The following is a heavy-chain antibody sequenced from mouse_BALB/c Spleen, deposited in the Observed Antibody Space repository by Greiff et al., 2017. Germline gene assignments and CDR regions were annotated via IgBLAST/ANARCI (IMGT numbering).Heavy chain of an antibody. CDR3: ARDYGSRYYYGMDY. J-gene: IGHJ4*01. CDR2: ISDGGSYT. Sequence: EVQGVESGGGLVKPGGSLKLSCAASGFTFSDYYMYWVRQTPEKRLEWVATISDGGSYTYYPDSVKGRFTISRDNAKSNLYLQMSSLKSEDTAMYYCARDYGSRYYYGMDYWGQGTTVTVSS. D-gene: IGHD1-1*01. V-gene: IGHV5-4*02. CDR1: GFTFSDYY.